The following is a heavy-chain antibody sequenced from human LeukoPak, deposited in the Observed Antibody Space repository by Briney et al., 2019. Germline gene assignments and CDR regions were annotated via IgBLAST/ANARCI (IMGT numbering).Heavy chain of an antibody. CDR2: ISHDGSNT. CDR3: AKGGYYERPWYFDY. J-gene: IGHJ4*02. D-gene: IGHD3-22*01. CDR1: GFTFSRSA. Sequence: PGRSLRLSCAASGFTFSRSAVHWVRQAPGKGLEWVAVISHDGSNTDYTDSVKGRFTISRDNSKNALYLQMNSLRAEDTAVYYCAKGGYYERPWYFDYWGQGTLVTVSS. V-gene: IGHV3-30*18.